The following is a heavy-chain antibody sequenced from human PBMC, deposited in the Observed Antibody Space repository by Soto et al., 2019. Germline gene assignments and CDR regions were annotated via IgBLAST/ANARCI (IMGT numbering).Heavy chain of an antibody. CDR3: AKDLFYPRGRDNWFDP. Sequence: GGSLRLSCAASGFTFSSYAMSWVRQAPGKGLEWVSAISGSGGSTYYADSVKGRFTISRDNSKNTLYLQMNSLRAEDTAVYYCAKDLFYPRGRDNWFDPWGQGTLVTVSS. V-gene: IGHV3-23*01. J-gene: IGHJ5*02. CDR2: ISGSGGST. CDR1: GFTFSSYA. D-gene: IGHD3-10*01.